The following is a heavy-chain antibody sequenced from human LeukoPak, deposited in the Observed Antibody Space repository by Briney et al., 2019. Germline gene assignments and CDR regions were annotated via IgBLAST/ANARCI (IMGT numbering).Heavy chain of an antibody. CDR1: GGSISSSSYY. D-gene: IGHD6-13*01. CDR3: ARIVGSSWYLNYYYGMDV. Sequence: PSETLSLTCTVSGGSISSSSYYWGWIRQPPGKGLEWIGSIYYSGSTYYNPSLKSRVTISVDTSKNQISLKLSSVTAADTAVYYCARIVGSSWYLNYYYGMDVWGQGTTVTVSS. J-gene: IGHJ6*02. V-gene: IGHV4-39*01. CDR2: IYYSGST.